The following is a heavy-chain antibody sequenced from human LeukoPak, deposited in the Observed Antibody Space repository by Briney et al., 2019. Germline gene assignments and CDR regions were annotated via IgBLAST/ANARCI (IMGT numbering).Heavy chain of an antibody. CDR1: GFTFSSYT. J-gene: IGHJ4*02. CDR3: AKTTDSSGSPPGDY. CDR2: INGDGHII. D-gene: IGHD3-22*01. Sequence: GGSLRLSCAASGFTFSSYTMSWVRQAPGKGLVWVSRINGDGHIISYADSVKGRFTISRDNTKNTLYLQMNSLGAEDTAVYYCAKTTDSSGSPPGDYWGQGTLVTVSS. V-gene: IGHV3-74*01.